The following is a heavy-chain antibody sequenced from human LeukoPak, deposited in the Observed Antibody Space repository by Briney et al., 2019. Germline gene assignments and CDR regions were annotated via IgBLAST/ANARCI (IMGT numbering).Heavy chain of an antibody. CDR2: ISSSSYI. V-gene: IGHV3-21*01. D-gene: IGHD3-22*01. CDR3: ARDRRDYYDSSGYYRVVVLTG. Sequence: PGGSLRLSCAASGFTFSSYSMNWVRQAPGKGLEWVSSISSSSYIYYADSVKGRFTISRDNAKNSLYLQMNSLRAEDTAVYYCARDRRDYYDSSGYYRVVVLTGWGQGTLVTVSS. CDR1: GFTFSSYS. J-gene: IGHJ4*02.